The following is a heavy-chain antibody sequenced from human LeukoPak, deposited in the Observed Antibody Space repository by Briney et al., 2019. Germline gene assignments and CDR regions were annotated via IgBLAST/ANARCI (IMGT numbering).Heavy chain of an antibody. J-gene: IGHJ4*02. V-gene: IGHV3-74*01. CDR1: GFTFGSYW. CDR2: VNNDGRST. CDR3: VRDVWGDRDSYFDY. D-gene: IGHD2-21*01. Sequence: PGGSLGLSCAASGFTFGSYWMHWVRQAPGEGLVWVSRVNNDGRSTSYGDFVKGRFTISRDNAKNTLFLQINSLRAEDTAIYYCVRDVWGDRDSYFDYWGQGTLVTVSS.